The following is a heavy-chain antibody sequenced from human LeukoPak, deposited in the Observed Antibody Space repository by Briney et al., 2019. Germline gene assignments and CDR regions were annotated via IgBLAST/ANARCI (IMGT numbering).Heavy chain of an antibody. J-gene: IGHJ3*02. D-gene: IGHD3-9*01. Sequence: SETLSLTCTVSGGSISSSSYYWGWIRQPPGKGLEWIGSIYYSGSTYYNPSLKSRVTISVDTSKNQFSLKLSSVTAADTAVYYCAREGDYDILTGYYSFAFDIWGQGTMVTVSS. CDR2: IYYSGST. V-gene: IGHV4-39*07. CDR1: GGSISSSSYY. CDR3: AREGDYDILTGYYSFAFDI.